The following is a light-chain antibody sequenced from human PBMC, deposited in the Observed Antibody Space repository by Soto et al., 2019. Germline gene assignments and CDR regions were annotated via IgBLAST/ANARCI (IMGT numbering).Light chain of an antibody. CDR1: QSVSSRY. CDR2: DAS. Sequence: EVVLTQSPAILSLSPGERASLSCRASQSVSSRYLAWYQQKHGQAPRLIIFDASTRATGIPARFSGSGSETEGTITISSLKQEDGAVYDGQHCNDWPLTFGGGTKVDI. J-gene: IGKJ4*01. CDR3: QHCNDWPLT. V-gene: IGKV3D-20*02.